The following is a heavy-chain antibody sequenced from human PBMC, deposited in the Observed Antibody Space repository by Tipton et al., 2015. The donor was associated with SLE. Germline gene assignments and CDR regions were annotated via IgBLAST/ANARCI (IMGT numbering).Heavy chain of an antibody. CDR3: ARGYQLPVGPYYFSYMDV. V-gene: IGHV4-59*01. CDR2: IYYSGST. CDR1: GGFIRSYY. D-gene: IGHD2-2*01. J-gene: IGHJ6*03. Sequence: TLSLTCTVSGGFIRSYYWSWIRQPPGKGLEWIGYIYYSGSTNYNPSLKSRVTISVDTSKNQFPLKLSSVTAADTAVYYCARGYQLPVGPYYFSYMDVWGKGTTVTVSS.